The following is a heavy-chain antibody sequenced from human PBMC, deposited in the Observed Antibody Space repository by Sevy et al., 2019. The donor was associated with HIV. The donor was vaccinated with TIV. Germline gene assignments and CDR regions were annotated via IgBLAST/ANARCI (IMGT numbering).Heavy chain of an antibody. CDR1: GFTFSGSA. V-gene: IGHV3-73*01. J-gene: IGHJ4*02. CDR3: TASMKTDVLRYFDWLEEPPFDH. CDR2: IRSRVNSHAT. D-gene: IGHD3-9*01. Sequence: WGYLRLSCAASGFTFSGSAMHWVRQASGKGLEWVGRIRSRVNSHATAYAASVKGRFTISRDDSENTAFLQMSSLKTEETAVYYCTASMKTDVLRYFDWLEEPPFDHWGQGTLVTVSS.